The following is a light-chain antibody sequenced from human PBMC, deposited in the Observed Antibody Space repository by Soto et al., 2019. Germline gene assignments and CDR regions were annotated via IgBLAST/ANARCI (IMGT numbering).Light chain of an antibody. Sequence: QSALTQPASVSGSPGQSITISCTGTSSDVGGYNYVSWYQQHPGKAPKFMIYDVRNRPSGVSNRFSGSKSGNTASLPISGLQAEEEADYYCSSYTTSNARQIVFGAGTKVTV. CDR1: SSDVGGYNY. CDR3: SSYTTSNARQIV. CDR2: DVR. V-gene: IGLV2-14*01. J-gene: IGLJ1*01.